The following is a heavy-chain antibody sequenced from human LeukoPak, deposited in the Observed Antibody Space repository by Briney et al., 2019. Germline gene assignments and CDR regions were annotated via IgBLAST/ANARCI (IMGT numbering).Heavy chain of an antibody. J-gene: IGHJ3*02. CDR2: IKQDGSEK. V-gene: IGHV3-7*01. CDR3: AREKGDIVALRDAFDI. CDR1: GFTFSSYW. D-gene: IGHD5-12*01. Sequence: PGGSLRLSCAASGFTFSSYWMSWVRQAPGKGLEWVASIKQDGSEKYYVDSVKGRFTISRDNAKNSLYPQMNSLRAEDTAVYYCAREKGDIVALRDAFDIWGQGTMVTVSS.